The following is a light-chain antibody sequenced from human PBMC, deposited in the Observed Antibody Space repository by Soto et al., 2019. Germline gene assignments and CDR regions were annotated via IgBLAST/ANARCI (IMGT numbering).Light chain of an antibody. Sequence: DIQMTQSPSTLSASVGDTVTFTCRASQNINNRLAWYQQKAGKAPNLLIYEASSLESGVPSRFSGSGSGTEFTLTISSLQPDDFATYYCQQYNSYPLTFDGGTKVEIK. CDR1: QNINNR. V-gene: IGKV1-5*03. J-gene: IGKJ4*01. CDR3: QQYNSYPLT. CDR2: EAS.